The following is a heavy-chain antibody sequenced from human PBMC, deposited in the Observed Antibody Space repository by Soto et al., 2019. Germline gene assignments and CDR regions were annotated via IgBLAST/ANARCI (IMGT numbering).Heavy chain of an antibody. CDR2: IRSKAYGGTT. D-gene: IGHD2-21*02. V-gene: IGHV3-49*04. CDR3: TRGHCGGGCPLDY. CDR1: GFTFGDYA. Sequence: LRLSCTASGFTFGDYAMSWVRQAPGKGLEWVGFIRSKAYGGTTEYAASVKGRFTISRDDSKSIAYLQMNSLKTEDTAVYYCTRGHCGGGCPLDYWGQGTLVTVSS. J-gene: IGHJ4*02.